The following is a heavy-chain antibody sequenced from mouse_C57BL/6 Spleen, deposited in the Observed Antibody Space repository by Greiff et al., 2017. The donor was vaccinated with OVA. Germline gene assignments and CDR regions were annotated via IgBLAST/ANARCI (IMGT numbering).Heavy chain of an antibody. J-gene: IGHJ4*01. V-gene: IGHV1-66*01. CDR1: GYSFTSYY. D-gene: IGHD2-14*01. CDR3: SRVRAGAMDY. Sequence: VQLHQPGPELVKPGASVKISCKASGYSFTSYYIHWVKQRPGQGLEWIGWIYPGSGNTKYNEKFKGKATLTADTSSSTAYMQLSSLTSEDSAVYYCSRVRAGAMDYWGQGTSVTVSS. CDR2: IYPGSGNT.